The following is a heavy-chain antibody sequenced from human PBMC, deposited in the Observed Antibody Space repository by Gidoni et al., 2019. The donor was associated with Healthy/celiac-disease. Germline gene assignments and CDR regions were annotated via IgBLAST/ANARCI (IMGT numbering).Heavy chain of an antibody. D-gene: IGHD3-3*01. V-gene: IGHV1-46*01. Sequence: QVQLVQSGAEVKKPGASVKVSCKASGYTFTSYYMHWVRQAPGQGLEWMGIINPSGGSTSYAQKFQGRVTMTRDTSTSTVYMELSSLRSEETAVYYCARGRFLEWLSANDAFDIWGQGTMVTVSS. CDR3: ARGRFLEWLSANDAFDI. CDR2: INPSGGST. J-gene: IGHJ3*02. CDR1: GYTFTSYY.